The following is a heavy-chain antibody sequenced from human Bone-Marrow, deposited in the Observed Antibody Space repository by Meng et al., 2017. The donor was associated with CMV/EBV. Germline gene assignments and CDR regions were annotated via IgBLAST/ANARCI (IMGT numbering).Heavy chain of an antibody. D-gene: IGHD2-15*01. CDR2: IIPILGIA. CDR1: GGTFSSYT. V-gene: IGHV1-69*02. CDR3: ARGGTGILSTSFDP. Sequence: SVKVSCKASGGTFSSYTISWVRQAPGQGLEWMGRIIPILGIANYAQKFQGRVTITRNTSISTAYMELSSLRSEDTAVYYCARGGTGILSTSFDPWGQGTLVTVSS. J-gene: IGHJ5*02.